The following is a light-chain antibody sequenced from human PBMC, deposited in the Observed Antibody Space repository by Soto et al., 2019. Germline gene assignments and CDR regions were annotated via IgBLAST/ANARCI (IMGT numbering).Light chain of an antibody. CDR3: QQRSSWPSIT. V-gene: IGKV3-11*01. CDR1: QSVRSY. Sequence: EIVLTQSPATLSLSPGERATLSCRASQSVRSYLAWYQQKPGQAPRLLIYDASNRATGIPARFSGSGSGTDFTLTIGSLEPDDFAVYYCQQRSSWPSITFGQGTRLEI. J-gene: IGKJ5*01. CDR2: DAS.